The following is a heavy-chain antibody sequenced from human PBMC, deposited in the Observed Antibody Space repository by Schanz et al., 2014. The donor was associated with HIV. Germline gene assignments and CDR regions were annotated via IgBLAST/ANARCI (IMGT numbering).Heavy chain of an antibody. D-gene: IGHD2-15*01. Sequence: QVQLVESGGGGVQPGRSLRLSCAASGFTFSSYGMHWVRQAPGKGLGGVAVIPNDGSNKYYADSVKGRFTISRDNSKNTLYLQMNSLRAEDTAVYYCARGGIWEWDQPDFDYWGQGTLVTVSS. CDR3: ARGGIWEWDQPDFDY. CDR2: IPNDGSNK. V-gene: IGHV3-30*03. J-gene: IGHJ4*02. CDR1: GFTFSSYG.